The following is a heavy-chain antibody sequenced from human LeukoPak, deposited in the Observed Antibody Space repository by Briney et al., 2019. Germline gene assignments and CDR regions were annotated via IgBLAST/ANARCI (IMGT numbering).Heavy chain of an antibody. J-gene: IGHJ6*03. CDR1: GGTFSSYA. V-gene: IGHV1-69*13. CDR3: ASRYYYDSSGLYYYMDV. Sequence: GASVKVSCKASGGTFSSYAISWVRQAPGQGLEWMGGIIPIFGTANYAQQFQGRVTITADESTSTAYMELSSLRSEDTAVYYCASRYYYDSSGLYYYMDVWGKGTTVTVSS. D-gene: IGHD3-22*01. CDR2: IIPIFGTA.